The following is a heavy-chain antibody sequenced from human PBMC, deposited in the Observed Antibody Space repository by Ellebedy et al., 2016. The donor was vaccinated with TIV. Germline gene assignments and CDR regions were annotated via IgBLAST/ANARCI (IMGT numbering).Heavy chain of an antibody. CDR1: GYSFTSYF. Sequence: AASVKVSCKASGYSFTSYFIQWVRQVPGHGLEWMGWINPNNAGTKYAQKFQGRVTITRDTSIHTAHMEVSGLTSDDTAVYYCAREQRRGADAYDVWGQGTMVSVSS. V-gene: IGHV1-2*02. D-gene: IGHD3-10*01. J-gene: IGHJ3*01. CDR2: INPNNAGT. CDR3: AREQRRGADAYDV.